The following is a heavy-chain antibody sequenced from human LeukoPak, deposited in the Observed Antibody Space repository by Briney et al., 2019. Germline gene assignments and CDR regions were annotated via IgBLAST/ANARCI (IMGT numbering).Heavy chain of an antibody. CDR3: ARGSYYYDSSGYYDLDY. V-gene: IGHV4-38-2*02. CDR1: GYSISSGYY. CDR2: IYHSGST. D-gene: IGHD3-22*01. Sequence: SETLSLTCTVSGYSISSGYYWGWIRQPPGKGLEWIGSIYHSGSTNYNPSLKSRVTISVDTSKNQFSLKLSSVTAADTAVYYCARGSYYYDSSGYYDLDYWGQGTLVTVSS. J-gene: IGHJ4*02.